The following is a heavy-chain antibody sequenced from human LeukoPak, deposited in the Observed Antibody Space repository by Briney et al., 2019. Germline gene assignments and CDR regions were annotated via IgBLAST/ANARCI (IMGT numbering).Heavy chain of an antibody. Sequence: GGSLRLSCAASGFTLSNAWMNWVRQAPGKGLKWVSSITSSSSYIYYADSVKGRFTISRDNAKNSLYLQINSLRAEDTAVYYCARDPYSGGYGDYYYYYMDVWGKGTTVTISS. CDR2: ITSSSSYI. D-gene: IGHD1-26*01. CDR3: ARDPYSGGYGDYYYYYMDV. V-gene: IGHV3-21*01. CDR1: GFTLSNAW. J-gene: IGHJ6*03.